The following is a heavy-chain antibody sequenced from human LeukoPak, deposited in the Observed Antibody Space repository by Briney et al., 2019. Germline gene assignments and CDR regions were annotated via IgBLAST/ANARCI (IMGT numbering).Heavy chain of an antibody. Sequence: SETLSLTCAVYGGSFSGYYWSWIRQPPGKGLEWIGEINHSGSTNYNPSLKSRVTISVDTSKNQFSLKLSSVTAADTAVYYCARAGDIVATMEYYFDYWGQGTLVTVSS. CDR1: GGSFSGYY. D-gene: IGHD5-12*01. V-gene: IGHV4-34*01. CDR2: INHSGST. CDR3: ARAGDIVATMEYYFDY. J-gene: IGHJ4*02.